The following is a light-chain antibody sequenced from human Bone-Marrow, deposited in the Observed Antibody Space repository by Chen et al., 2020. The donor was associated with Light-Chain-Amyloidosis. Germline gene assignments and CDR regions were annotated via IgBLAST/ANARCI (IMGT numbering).Light chain of an antibody. V-gene: IGLV3-21*02. Sequence: SYVLTQPSSVSVAPGQTATIACGGNNIGSTSVHWYQQTQGKAHLQVVYDDSERPSGIPARLSGSNAWNSATLTISRIEAGDEADYYCQVWDRGSDRPVFGGGTKLTVL. CDR2: DDS. CDR1: NIGSTS. J-gene: IGLJ3*02. CDR3: QVWDRGSDRPV.